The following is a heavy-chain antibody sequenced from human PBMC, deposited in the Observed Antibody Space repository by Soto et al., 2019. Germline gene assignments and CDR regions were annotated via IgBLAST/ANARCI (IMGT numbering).Heavy chain of an antibody. J-gene: IGHJ4*02. CDR1: GFTFSDHY. V-gene: IGHV3-72*01. CDR2: SRNKARSYTT. Sequence: EVQLVESGGGLVQPGESLRLSCVVSGFTFSDHYMDWVRQAPGKGLEWVARSRNKARSYTTEYSPSVTGRFTISRDDSKKSLYLQMNSLKTDDTAMYYCARATRYYFDSWGQGTLVTISS. CDR3: ARATRYYFDS.